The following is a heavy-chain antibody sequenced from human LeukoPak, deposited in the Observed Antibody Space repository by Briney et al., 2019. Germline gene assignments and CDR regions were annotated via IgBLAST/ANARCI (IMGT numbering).Heavy chain of an antibody. D-gene: IGHD6-6*01. J-gene: IGHJ4*02. Sequence: GGSLRLSCAASGFTFSSYSMNWVRQAPGKGLEWVSSISSSSSYIYYADSVKGRFTISRDNAKNSLYLQMNILRAEDTAVYYCAREYSSSSGFFDYWGQGTLVTVSS. CDR2: ISSSSSYI. V-gene: IGHV3-21*01. CDR1: GFTFSSYS. CDR3: AREYSSSSGFFDY.